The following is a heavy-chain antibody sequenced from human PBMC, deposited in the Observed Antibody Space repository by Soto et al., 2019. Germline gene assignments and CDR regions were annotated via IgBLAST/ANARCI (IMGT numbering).Heavy chain of an antibody. CDR3: ARESHDILTGPPWVWYFDL. J-gene: IGHJ2*01. D-gene: IGHD3-9*01. Sequence: QVQLQQWGAGPLRPLETLSLTCGVSGGSFSGYYWAWIRQSPGKGLEWIGEINDRGSINYNPSLKSGVSISVHTSKNPYSLNLRSVTAADTAVYYCARESHDILTGPPWVWYFDLWGRGTLVTVSS. CDR1: GGSFSGYY. V-gene: IGHV4-34*01. CDR2: INDRGSI.